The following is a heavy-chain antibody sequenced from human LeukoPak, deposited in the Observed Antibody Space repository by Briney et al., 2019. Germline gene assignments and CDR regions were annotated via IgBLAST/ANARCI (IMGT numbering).Heavy chain of an antibody. Sequence: PGGSLRLSCAASGFTFSSYGMHWVRQAPGKGLEWVAFIRYDGSNKYYADSVKGRFTISRDNSKNTLYLQMNSLRAEDTAVYYCAKDLSYYDFWSGAPHYMDVWGKGTTVTVSS. D-gene: IGHD3-3*01. CDR2: IRYDGSNK. CDR3: AKDLSYYDFWSGAPHYMDV. CDR1: GFTFSSYG. V-gene: IGHV3-30*02. J-gene: IGHJ6*03.